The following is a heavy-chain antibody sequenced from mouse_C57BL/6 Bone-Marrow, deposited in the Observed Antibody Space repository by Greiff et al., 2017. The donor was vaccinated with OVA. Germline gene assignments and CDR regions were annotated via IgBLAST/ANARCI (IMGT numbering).Heavy chain of an antibody. CDR2: IYPGSGST. Sequence: QVQLQQPGAELVKPGASVKMSCKASGYTFTSYWITWVKQRPGQGLEWIGDIYPGSGSTNYNEKFKSKATLTVDTSSSTAYMQLSSRTSEDSAVYYCAQDSSGLAWFAYWGQGTLVTVSA. V-gene: IGHV1-55*01. J-gene: IGHJ3*01. CDR3: AQDSSGLAWFAY. D-gene: IGHD3-2*02. CDR1: GYTFTSYW.